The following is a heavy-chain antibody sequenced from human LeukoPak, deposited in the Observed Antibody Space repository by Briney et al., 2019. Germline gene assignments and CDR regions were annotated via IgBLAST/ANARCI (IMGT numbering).Heavy chain of an antibody. CDR2: IYYSGST. D-gene: IGHD3-10*01. V-gene: IGHV4-59*01. CDR1: GGSISSYY. CDR3: ARRGSGTLGNWFDP. Sequence: PSETLSLTCTVSGGSISSYYWSWIRQPPGKGLEWIGYIYYSGSTNYNPSLKSRVTISVDTSKNQFSLKLSSVTAADTAVYYCARRGSGTLGNWFDPWGQGTLVTVSS. J-gene: IGHJ5*02.